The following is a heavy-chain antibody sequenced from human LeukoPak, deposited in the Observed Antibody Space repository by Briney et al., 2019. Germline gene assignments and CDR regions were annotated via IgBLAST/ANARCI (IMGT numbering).Heavy chain of an antibody. J-gene: IGHJ4*02. CDR3: ARDHRTVFDY. V-gene: IGHV1-18*01. CDR2: ISTYNGNT. CDR1: GYRFTTYG. Sequence: ASVKVSCKASGYRFTTYGISWVRQAPGQGLEWMGWISTYNGNTNYAQKFQGRVTMTTDTSTRTAYMELGSLRSDDTAVYYCARDHRTVFDYWGQGTLVSVSS.